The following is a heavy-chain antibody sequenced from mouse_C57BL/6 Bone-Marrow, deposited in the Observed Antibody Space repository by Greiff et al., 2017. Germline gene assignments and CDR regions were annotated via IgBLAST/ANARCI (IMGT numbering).Heavy chain of an antibody. Sequence: QVQLQQPGAELVKPGASVTLSCKASGYTFTSYWMQWVKQRPGQGLEWIGEIDPSDSYTNYHQKFKGQATLTVDTSSSTAYMQRSSLTSEDSAVDYCARSPDGYYHYWGQGTTLTVSS. J-gene: IGHJ2*01. CDR3: ARSPDGYYHY. D-gene: IGHD2-3*01. CDR2: IDPSDSYT. V-gene: IGHV1-50*01. CDR1: GYTFTSYW.